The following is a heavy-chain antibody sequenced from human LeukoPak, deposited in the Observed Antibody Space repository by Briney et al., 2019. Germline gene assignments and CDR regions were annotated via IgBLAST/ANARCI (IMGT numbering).Heavy chain of an antibody. V-gene: IGHV3-23*01. D-gene: IGHD6-6*01. J-gene: IGHJ4*02. CDR2: ISGSGGST. Sequence: PGGSLRLSCAASGFTFSSYAMSWVRQAPGKGLEWVSAISGSGGSTYYADSVKGRFTISRDNSKNSLYLQMNSLRAEDTAVYYCARDPLPSYSTSISFDCWGQGTLVTVSS. CDR1: GFTFSSYA. CDR3: ARDPLPSYSTSISFDC.